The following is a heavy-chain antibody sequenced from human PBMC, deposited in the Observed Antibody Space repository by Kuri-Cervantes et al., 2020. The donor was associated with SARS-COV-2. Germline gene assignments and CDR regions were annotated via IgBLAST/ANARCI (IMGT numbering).Heavy chain of an antibody. Sequence: ASVKVSCKASGYTFTDYYMHWVRQAPGQGLEWMGWINPNSGGTNYAQKFQGWVTMTRDTSLSTAYMELSRLRSDDTAVYYCARGGGVRGLMVLFQWGGAGPLDFWGQGTLVTVSS. CDR3: ARGGGVRGLMVLFQWGGAGPLDF. J-gene: IGHJ4*02. V-gene: IGHV1-2*04. CDR1: GYTFTDYY. CDR2: INPNSGGT. D-gene: IGHD3-10*01.